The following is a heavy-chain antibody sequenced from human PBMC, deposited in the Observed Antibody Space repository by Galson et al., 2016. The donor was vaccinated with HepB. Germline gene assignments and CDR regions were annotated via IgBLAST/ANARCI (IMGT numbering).Heavy chain of an antibody. CDR1: GFTFSNYA. Sequence: SLRLSCAASGFTFSNYATAWVRLPPGKGLEWVSTIRGGGDATYYADSVKGRFTISRDNSKNTLYLQMNSLRAEDTATYYCAKDMGTYRPYYFDCWGQGTLVTFSS. CDR3: AKDMGTYRPYYFDC. CDR2: IRGGGDAT. D-gene: IGHD3-16*02. V-gene: IGHV3-23*01. J-gene: IGHJ4*02.